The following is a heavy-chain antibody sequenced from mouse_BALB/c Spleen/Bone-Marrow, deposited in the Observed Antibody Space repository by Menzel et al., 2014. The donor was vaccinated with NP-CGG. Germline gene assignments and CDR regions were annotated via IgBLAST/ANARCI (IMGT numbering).Heavy chain of an antibody. CDR1: GYTFTNYW. Sequence: VQLQQSGAELVKPGASVKLSCKPSGYTFTNYWIQWVKRRPGQGLGWIGEIFPGTGTTYYNEKFKGKATLTIDTSSSTAYMQLSSLTSEDSAVYFCARHYYGSSDAMDYWGRGTSVTVSS. CDR2: IFPGTGTT. J-gene: IGHJ4*01. D-gene: IGHD1-1*01. CDR3: ARHYYGSSDAMDY. V-gene: IGHV1S132*01.